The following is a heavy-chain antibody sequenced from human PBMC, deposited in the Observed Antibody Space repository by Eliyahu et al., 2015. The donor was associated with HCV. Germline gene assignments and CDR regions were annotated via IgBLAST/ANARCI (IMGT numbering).Heavy chain of an antibody. CDR2: ISSSSSYI. CDR3: ARETAARPLYWFDP. V-gene: IGHV3-21*01. Sequence: EVQLVESGGGXVKPGGSLRLSCAASGFXFSSYSMNWVRQAPGKGLEWVSSISSSSSYIYYADSVKGRFTISRDNAKNSLYLQMNSLRAEDTAVYYCARETAARPLYWFDPWGQGTLVTVSS. J-gene: IGHJ5*02. D-gene: IGHD6-6*01. CDR1: GFXFSSYS.